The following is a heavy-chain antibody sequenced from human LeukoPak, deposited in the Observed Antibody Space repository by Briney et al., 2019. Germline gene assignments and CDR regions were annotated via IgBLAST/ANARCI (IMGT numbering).Heavy chain of an antibody. CDR2: ISSSSSYI. J-gene: IGHJ5*02. CDR1: GFTFSSYS. CDR3: ARDDYDILTGLNWFDP. V-gene: IGHV3-21*01. Sequence: TGGSLRLSCAASGFTFSSYSMNWVRQAPGKGLEWVSSISSSSSYIYYADSVKGRSTISRDNAKNSLYLQMNSLRAEDTAVYYCARDDYDILTGLNWFDPWGQGTLVTVSS. D-gene: IGHD3-9*01.